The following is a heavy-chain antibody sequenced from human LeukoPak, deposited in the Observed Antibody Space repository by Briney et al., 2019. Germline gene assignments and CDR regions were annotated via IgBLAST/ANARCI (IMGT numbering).Heavy chain of an antibody. CDR2: IYYIGST. J-gene: IGHJ4*02. D-gene: IGHD3-22*01. V-gene: IGHV4-59*08. CDR3: AINSSGDSSGYDY. CDR1: GFTVSTNY. Sequence: ESLRLSCAASGFTVSTNYMSWIRQPPGKGLEWIGYIYYIGSTNYNPSLKSRVTISADTSKNQFSLKLSSVTAADTAVYYCAINSSGDSSGYDYWGQGTLVTVSS.